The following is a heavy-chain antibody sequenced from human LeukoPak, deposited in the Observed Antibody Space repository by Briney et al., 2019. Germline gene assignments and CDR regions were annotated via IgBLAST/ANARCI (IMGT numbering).Heavy chain of an antibody. V-gene: IGHV3-23*01. Sequence: GGSLRLSCAASGFTFSSYAMSWVRQAPGKGLEWVSAISGSGGSTYYADSVKGRFTISRDNSKNTLYLQMNSLRAEDTAVYYXXKXXXXXRXLLPNYFDYWGQGTLVTVSS. J-gene: IGHJ4*02. D-gene: IGHD1-26*01. CDR2: ISGSGGST. CDR3: XKXXXXXRXLLPNYFDY. CDR1: GFTFSSYA.